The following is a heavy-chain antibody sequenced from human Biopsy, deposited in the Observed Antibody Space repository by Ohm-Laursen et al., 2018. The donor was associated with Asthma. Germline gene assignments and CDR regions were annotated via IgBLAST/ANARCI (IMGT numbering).Heavy chain of an antibody. CDR2: VNTGNGDT. V-gene: IGHV1-3*04. Sequence: ASVKVSCKASGYNFISFAINWVRQAPGQRLEWMGWVNTGNGDTKYSQKFQGRVTITRDTSASTAYVELRSLRSEDTATYYCARTYYDFLTGQVKDVFGVWGQGTMVTVSS. CDR3: ARTYYDFLTGQVKDVFGV. CDR1: GYNFISFA. D-gene: IGHD3-9*01. J-gene: IGHJ3*01.